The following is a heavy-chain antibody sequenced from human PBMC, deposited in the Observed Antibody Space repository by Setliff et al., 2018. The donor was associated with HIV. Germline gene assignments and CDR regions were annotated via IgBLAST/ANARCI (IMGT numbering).Heavy chain of an antibody. CDR3: GRDPFWSGYDAFDI. J-gene: IGHJ3*02. Sequence: ASVKVSCKASGYTFTGYYMHWVRQAPGQGLEWMGWINPNTGGTNFAQKCQGRVTMTRGTSISTAYMELCRLRSDDTAVYYCGRDPFWSGYDAFDIWGQGTMVTVSS. V-gene: IGHV1-2*02. D-gene: IGHD3-3*01. CDR2: INPNTGGT. CDR1: GYTFTGYY.